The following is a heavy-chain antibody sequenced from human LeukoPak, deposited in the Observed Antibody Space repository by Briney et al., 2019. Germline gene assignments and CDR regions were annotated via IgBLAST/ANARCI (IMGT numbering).Heavy chain of an antibody. Sequence: SETLSLTCAVYGGSFSGYYWSWIRQHPGKGLEWIGYIYYSGSTYYNPSLKSRVTISVDTSKNQFSLKLSSVTAADTAVYYCARVDSSGSPFDYWGQGTLVTVSS. V-gene: IGHV4-31*11. D-gene: IGHD3-22*01. CDR3: ARVDSSGSPFDY. CDR1: GGSFSGYY. CDR2: IYYSGST. J-gene: IGHJ4*02.